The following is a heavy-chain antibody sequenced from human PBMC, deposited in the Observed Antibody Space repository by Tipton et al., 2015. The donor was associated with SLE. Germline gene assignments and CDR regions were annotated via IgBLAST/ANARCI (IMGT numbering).Heavy chain of an antibody. CDR2: IYYSGST. Sequence: LRLSCTVSGGSISSYYWSWIRQPPGKGLEWIGYIYYSGSTNYNPSLKSRVTISVDTSKNQFSLKLSSVTAADTAVYYCARVQYYDFWSGYYWYFDLWGRGTLVTVSS. CDR1: GGSISSYY. D-gene: IGHD3-3*01. V-gene: IGHV4-59*01. CDR3: ARVQYYDFWSGYYWYFDL. J-gene: IGHJ2*01.